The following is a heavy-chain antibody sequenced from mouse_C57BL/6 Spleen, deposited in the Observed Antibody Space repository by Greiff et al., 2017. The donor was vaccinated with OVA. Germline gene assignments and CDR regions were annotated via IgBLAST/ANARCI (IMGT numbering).Heavy chain of an antibody. J-gene: IGHJ3*01. Sequence: VQLQQPGAELVKPGASVKLSCKASGYTFTSYWMQWVKQRPGQGLEWIGEIDPSDSYTNYNQKFKGKATSTVDTSSSTAYMQLSSLTSEDSAVYYCARNYGSSQGAWFAYWGQGTLVTVSA. CDR3: ARNYGSSQGAWFAY. CDR2: IDPSDSYT. D-gene: IGHD1-1*01. CDR1: GYTFTSYW. V-gene: IGHV1-50*01.